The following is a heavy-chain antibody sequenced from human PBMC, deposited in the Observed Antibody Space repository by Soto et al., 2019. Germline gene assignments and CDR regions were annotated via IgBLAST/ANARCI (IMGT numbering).Heavy chain of an antibody. D-gene: IGHD3-10*01. J-gene: IGHJ4*02. CDR2: IYYSGST. CDR1: GGSISSGGYY. CDR3: AAALWFGESCTFDY. V-gene: IGHV4-31*03. Sequence: PSETLSLTCTVSGGSISSGGYYWSWIRQHPGKGLEWIGYIYYSGSTYYNPSLKSRVTISVDTSKNQFSLKLSSVTAADTAVYYCAAALWFGESCTFDYWGQGTLVTVSS.